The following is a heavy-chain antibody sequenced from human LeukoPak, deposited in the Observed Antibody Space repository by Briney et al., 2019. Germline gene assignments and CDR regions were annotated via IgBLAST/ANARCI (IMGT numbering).Heavy chain of an antibody. Sequence: GGSLRLSCAASGFTFSSYSMNWVRQAPGKGLEWVSSISSSSSYIYYADSVKGRFTISRDNSKNTLYLQMNSLRAEDTAVYYCARESGNGYSSGWYPYYYYGMDVWGQGTTVTVFS. CDR2: ISSSSSYI. D-gene: IGHD6-19*01. CDR1: GFTFSSYS. CDR3: ARESGNGYSSGWYPYYYYGMDV. J-gene: IGHJ6*02. V-gene: IGHV3-21*01.